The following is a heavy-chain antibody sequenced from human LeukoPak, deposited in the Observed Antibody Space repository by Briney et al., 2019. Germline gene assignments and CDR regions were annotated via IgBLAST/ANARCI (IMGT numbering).Heavy chain of an antibody. D-gene: IGHD2-21*01. V-gene: IGHV3-23*01. Sequence: PGGSLRLSCAASEFTFSSYAMGWVRQAPGKGLEWVSAISGSGGSTYYTDSVKGRFTISRDNSKNTLSLQMNNVTSEDMAIYYCARVGDYCGGAACSDLRGPGTLVVVSS. J-gene: IGHJ4*02. CDR2: ISGSGGST. CDR1: EFTFSSYA. CDR3: ARVGDYCGGAACSDL.